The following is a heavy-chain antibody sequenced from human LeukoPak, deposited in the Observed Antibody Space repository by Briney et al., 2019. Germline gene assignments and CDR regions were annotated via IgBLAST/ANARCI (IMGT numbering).Heavy chain of an antibody. D-gene: IGHD3-10*01. J-gene: IGHJ3*02. CDR2: ISSSGSTM. Sequence: GGSLRLSCAASGFTFSDYYMSWIRQAPGKGLEWVSYISSSGSTMYYADSVKGRFTISRDNAKNSLYLQMNSLRAEDTAVYYCARGRYYGVSEGAFDIWGQGTMVTVSS. CDR1: GFTFSDYY. V-gene: IGHV3-11*01. CDR3: ARGRYYGVSEGAFDI.